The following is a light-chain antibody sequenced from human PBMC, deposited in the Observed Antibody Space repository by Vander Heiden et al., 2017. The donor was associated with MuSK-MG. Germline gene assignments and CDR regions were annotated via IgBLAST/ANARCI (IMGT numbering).Light chain of an antibody. J-gene: IGKJ1*01. CDR3: QQEDSSPWT. CDR2: KAS. V-gene: IGKV1-5*03. Sequence: DIQMTQSPSTLSASVGDRVTITCRASQTISSWLAWCQQKPGKAPKMLIHKASSLQSGVPSRFSGSGSGTEFTLTISSLQPDDVATYYCQQEDSSPWTFGQGTKVEIK. CDR1: QTISSW.